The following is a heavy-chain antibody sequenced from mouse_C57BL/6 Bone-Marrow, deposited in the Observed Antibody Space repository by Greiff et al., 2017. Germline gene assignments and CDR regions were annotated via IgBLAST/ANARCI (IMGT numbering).Heavy chain of an antibody. D-gene: IGHD2-1*01. CDR3: IYYGNYDWYFDV. CDR2: INPSSGYT. CDR1: GYTFTSYW. V-gene: IGHV1-7*01. Sequence: QVQLQQSGAELAKPGASVKLSCKASGYTFTSYWMHWVKQRPGQGLEWIGYINPSSGYTKYNQKFKDKDTLTADKSSSTAYMQLSSLTYEDSAVYYCIYYGNYDWYFDVWGTGTTVTVSS. J-gene: IGHJ1*03.